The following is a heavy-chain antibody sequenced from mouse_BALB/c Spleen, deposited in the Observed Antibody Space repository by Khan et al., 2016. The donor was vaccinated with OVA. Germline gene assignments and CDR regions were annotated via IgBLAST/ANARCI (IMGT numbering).Heavy chain of an antibody. CDR2: IWSDGRT. V-gene: IGHV2-2*01. CDR3: VRDSYSYVFTY. CDR1: GFSLSTYG. J-gene: IGHJ3*01. D-gene: IGHD2-12*01. Sequence: VQLKQSGPGLVQPSQSLSITCTVSGFSLSTYGIHWVRQSPGKGLERLGLIWSDGRTDYNVPFISRLSITKDSSKSQVFFKMNSLQPDDTAIYYCVRDSYSYVFTYWGQATLVTVSA.